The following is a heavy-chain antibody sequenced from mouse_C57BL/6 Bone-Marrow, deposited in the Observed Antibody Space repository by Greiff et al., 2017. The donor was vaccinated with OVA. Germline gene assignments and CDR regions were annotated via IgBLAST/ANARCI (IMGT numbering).Heavy chain of an antibody. V-gene: IGHV1-22*01. CDR2: INPNNGGT. CDR3: ARRSPLKLRYAMDY. J-gene: IGHJ4*01. D-gene: IGHD1-1*01. CDR1: GYTFTDYN. Sequence: VQLQQSGPELVKPGASVKMSCKASGYTFTDYNMHWVKQSHGKSLEWIGYINPNNGGTSYNQKFKDKATLTVNKSSSTAYMELRSLTSEDSAVYYCARRSPLKLRYAMDYWGQGTSVTVSS.